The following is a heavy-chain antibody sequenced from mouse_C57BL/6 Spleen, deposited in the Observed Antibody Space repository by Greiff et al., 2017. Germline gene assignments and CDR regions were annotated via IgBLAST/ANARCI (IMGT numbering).Heavy chain of an antibody. CDR3: ARNLYGSSYIDY. V-gene: IGHV1-64*01. D-gene: IGHD1-1*01. CDR2: IHPNSGST. CDR1: GYTFTSYW. J-gene: IGHJ2*01. Sequence: QVQLKQPGAELVKPGASVKLSCKASGYTFTSYWMHWVKQRPGQGLEWIGMIHPNSGSTNYNEKFKSKATLTVDKSSSTAYMQLSSLTSEDSAVYYCARNLYGSSYIDYWGQGTTLTVSS.